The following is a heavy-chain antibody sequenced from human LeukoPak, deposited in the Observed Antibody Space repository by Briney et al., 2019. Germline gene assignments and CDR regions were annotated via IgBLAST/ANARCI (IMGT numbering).Heavy chain of an antibody. CDR1: GYTFSMYY. CDR2: INPSGETT. CDR3: ARGGDYGDYFEY. V-gene: IGHV1-46*01. D-gene: IGHD4-17*01. J-gene: IGHJ4*01. Sequence: ASVKVSCKASGYTFSMYYMHWVRQAPGQGLEWMGLINPSGETTAYAQRFQGRVTMTSDTSTNTLYMELSSLRSEDTAVYYCARGGDYGDYFEYWGQGTLVTVSS.